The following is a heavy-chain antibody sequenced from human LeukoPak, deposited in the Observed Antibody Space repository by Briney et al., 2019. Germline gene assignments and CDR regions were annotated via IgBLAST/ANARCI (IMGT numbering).Heavy chain of an antibody. Sequence: GGSLRLSCAASGFTFSNYWMSWVRQAPGKGLEWVANINHDGSLKYYVDSVKGRFTISRDNAKKSLYLQMNSLRAEDTAVYYCAKDVTFDWLPFDYWGQGTLVTVSS. CDR2: INHDGSLK. J-gene: IGHJ4*02. D-gene: IGHD3-9*01. CDR3: AKDVTFDWLPFDY. CDR1: GFTFSNYW. V-gene: IGHV3-7*01.